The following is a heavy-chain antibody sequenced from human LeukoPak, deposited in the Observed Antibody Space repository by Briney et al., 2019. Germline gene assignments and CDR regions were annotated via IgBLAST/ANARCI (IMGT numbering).Heavy chain of an antibody. D-gene: IGHD5-24*01. Sequence: PGGSLRLSCAASGFTFSNYGMHWVRQAPGKGLEWVALISYDESNIFYVDSVKGRFTISRDNSKNTLYLQMNSLRADDTAVYYCAKDGDRDGYNYADYWGQGTLVTVSS. V-gene: IGHV3-30*18. CDR2: ISYDESNI. CDR1: GFTFSNYG. CDR3: AKDGDRDGYNYADY. J-gene: IGHJ4*02.